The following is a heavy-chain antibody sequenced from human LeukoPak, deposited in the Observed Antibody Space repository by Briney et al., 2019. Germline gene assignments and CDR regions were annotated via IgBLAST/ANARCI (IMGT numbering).Heavy chain of an antibody. Sequence: SETLSLTCTVSGGSITSGGYYWSWIRQHPGKGLEWIGYIYYSGSTYYNPSLKSRLTISVDTSKNQFSLRLSSVTAADTAVYYCARSQNYYGSGDYWSQGTLVTVSS. D-gene: IGHD3-10*01. V-gene: IGHV4-31*03. CDR2: IYYSGST. J-gene: IGHJ4*02. CDR1: GGSITSGGYY. CDR3: ARSQNYYGSGDY.